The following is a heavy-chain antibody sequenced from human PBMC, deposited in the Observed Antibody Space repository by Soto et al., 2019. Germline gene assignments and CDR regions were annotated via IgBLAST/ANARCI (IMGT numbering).Heavy chain of an antibody. Sequence: QVQLQESGPGLVKPSETLSLTCTVSGGSISSYYWRWIRQPPGKGLEWIGYIYYSGSTNYNPSLKSRVTISVDTSKNQFSLKLSSVTAADTAVYYCARLGEGWFDPWGQGTLVTVSS. J-gene: IGHJ5*02. CDR2: IYYSGST. V-gene: IGHV4-59*01. D-gene: IGHD3-10*01. CDR3: ARLGEGWFDP. CDR1: GGSISSYY.